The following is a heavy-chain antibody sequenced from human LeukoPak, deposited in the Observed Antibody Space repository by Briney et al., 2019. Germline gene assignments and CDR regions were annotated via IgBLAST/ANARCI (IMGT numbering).Heavy chain of an antibody. V-gene: IGHV4-59*11. CDR2: IFNTGNT. CDR3: ASRPADTTWYGVFDY. Sequence: SETLSLTCSVSGGSINSHYWSWIRQPPGKRPEWIGYIFNTGNTNYNPSLASRVTMSVDTSRAQFFLRLSPVTAADTAIYYCASRPADTTWYGVFDYWSQGTLVTVSS. J-gene: IGHJ4*02. CDR1: GGSINSHY. D-gene: IGHD3-10*01.